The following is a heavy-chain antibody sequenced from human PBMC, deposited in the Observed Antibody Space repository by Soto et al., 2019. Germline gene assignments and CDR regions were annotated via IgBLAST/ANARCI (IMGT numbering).Heavy chain of an antibody. CDR2: INPNSGGT. D-gene: IGHD1-26*01. J-gene: IGHJ3*02. Sequence: ASVKVSCKASEYTFIGYYIHWVRQAPGQGLEWMGWINPNSGGTNYAQKFQGWVTMTRDTSISTAYMELSRLRFGGTAVYYCARTRGSYNAFDIWGQGTVVTVSS. V-gene: IGHV1-2*04. CDR3: ARTRGSYNAFDI. CDR1: EYTFIGYY.